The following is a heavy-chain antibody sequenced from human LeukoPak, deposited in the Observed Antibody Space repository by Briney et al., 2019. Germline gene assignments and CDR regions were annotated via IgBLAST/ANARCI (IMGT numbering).Heavy chain of an antibody. D-gene: IGHD3-10*01. Sequence: GGSLRLSCAASGFTFSNYAMSWVRQAPGKGLEWVGRIKSKTDGGTTDYAAPVKGRFTISRDDSKNTLYLQMNSLKTEDTAVYYCTTVFPDTYYYGSGSYLESWGQGTLVTVSS. CDR1: GFTFSNYA. J-gene: IGHJ4*02. CDR2: IKSKTDGGTT. CDR3: TTVFPDTYYYGSGSYLES. V-gene: IGHV3-15*01.